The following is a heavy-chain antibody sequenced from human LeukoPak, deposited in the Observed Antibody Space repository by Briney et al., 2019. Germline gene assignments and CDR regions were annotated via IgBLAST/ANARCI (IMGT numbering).Heavy chain of an antibody. CDR2: ISGSGGST. CDR3: AISGGYWAWAH. V-gene: IGHV3-23*01. Sequence: GGSLRLSCAASGFTFDDYAMSWVRQAPGKGLEWVSGISGSGGSTYYADSVKGRFTISRDNSKNTLYLQMNSLRAEDTAVYYCAISGGYWAWAHWGQGTLVTVSS. CDR1: GFTFDDYA. D-gene: IGHD1-26*01. J-gene: IGHJ4*02.